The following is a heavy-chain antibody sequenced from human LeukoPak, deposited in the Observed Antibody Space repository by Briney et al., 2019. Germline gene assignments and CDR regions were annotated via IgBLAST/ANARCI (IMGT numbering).Heavy chain of an antibody. J-gene: IGHJ4*02. CDR3: AKDTGLWFGELSGSDY. V-gene: IGHV3-9*01. D-gene: IGHD3-10*01. CDR1: GFTFDDYA. Sequence: GRSLRLSCAASGFTFDDYAMHWVRQAPGKGLEWVSGISWNSGSIGYADSVKGRFTISRDNAKNSLYLQMNSLRAEDTALYYCAKDTGLWFGELSGSDYWGQGTLVTVSS. CDR2: ISWNSGSI.